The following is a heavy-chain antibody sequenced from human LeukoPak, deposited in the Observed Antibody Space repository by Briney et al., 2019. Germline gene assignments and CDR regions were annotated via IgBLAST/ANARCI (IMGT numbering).Heavy chain of an antibody. V-gene: IGHV4-39*07. D-gene: IGHD3-22*01. J-gene: IGHJ6*03. CDR3: ARGVAYDSSAYYYVTYYYYMDV. CDR2: IYYSGST. Sequence: SETLSPSCTVSGGSISTSSYYWGWICQPPGKGLEWIGSIYYSGSTYYNPSLKSRVTISVDTSKNQFSLKLSSVTAADTAVYYCARGVAYDSSAYYYVTYYYYMDVWGKGTTVTVSS. CDR1: GGSISTSSYY.